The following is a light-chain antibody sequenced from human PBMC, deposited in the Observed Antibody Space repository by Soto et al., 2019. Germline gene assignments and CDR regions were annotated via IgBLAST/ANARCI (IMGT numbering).Light chain of an antibody. V-gene: IGLV2-14*01. J-gene: IGLJ1*01. CDR1: SSDVGANNF. CDR3: NSYTNTGARV. Sequence: QSVLTQPASVSGSPGQSITISYTGTSSDVGANNFVSWYQQHPGKAPKLMICEVSNRPSGVSNRFSGSKSGNTASLTISGLQAEDEADYYCNSYTNTGARVFGTGTKVTVL. CDR2: EVS.